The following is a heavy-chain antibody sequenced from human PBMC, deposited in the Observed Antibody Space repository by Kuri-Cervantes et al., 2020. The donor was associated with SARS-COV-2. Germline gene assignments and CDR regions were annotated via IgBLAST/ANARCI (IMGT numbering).Heavy chain of an antibody. CDR1: GYTFTTYG. CDR2: ISTYNNDT. J-gene: IGHJ5*02. D-gene: IGHD2/OR15-2a*01. CDR3: ARDYFGNWFVP. Sequence: ASVKVSCKASGYTFTTYGIIWVRQAPGQGLEWMGWISTYNNDTNYAQKFQGRVTMTTDTSTSTVYMELTSLKSDDTAVYYCARDYFGNWFVPWGQGTLVTVSS. V-gene: IGHV1-18*01.